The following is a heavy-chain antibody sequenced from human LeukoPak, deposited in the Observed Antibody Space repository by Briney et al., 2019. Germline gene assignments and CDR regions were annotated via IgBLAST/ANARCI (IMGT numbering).Heavy chain of an antibody. D-gene: IGHD2-2*01. CDR1: GGSISSSSYY. Sequence: KPSETQSLTCTVSGGSISSSSYYWGWIRQPPGQGLEWIGSIYYSGSTYYNPSLKSRVTISVDTSKNQFSLKLSSVTAADTAVYYCAREPEGYCSSTSCSNRYYFDYWGQGTLVTVSS. J-gene: IGHJ4*02. CDR2: IYYSGST. V-gene: IGHV4-39*02. CDR3: AREPEGYCSSTSCSNRYYFDY.